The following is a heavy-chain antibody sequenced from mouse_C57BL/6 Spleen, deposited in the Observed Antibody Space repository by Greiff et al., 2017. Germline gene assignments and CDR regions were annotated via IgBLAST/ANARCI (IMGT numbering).Heavy chain of an antibody. D-gene: IGHD1-1*01. CDR1: GYAFSSYW. V-gene: IGHV1-80*01. J-gene: IGHJ1*03. CDR2: IYPGDGDT. Sequence: VQLQQSGAELVKPGASVKISCKASGYAFSSYWMNWVKQRPGKGLEWIGQIYPGDGDTNYNGKFKGKATLTADKSSSTAYMQLSSLTSKDSAVYFCARRGLYYGSSYGYFDVWGTGTTVTVSS. CDR3: ARRGLYYGSSYGYFDV.